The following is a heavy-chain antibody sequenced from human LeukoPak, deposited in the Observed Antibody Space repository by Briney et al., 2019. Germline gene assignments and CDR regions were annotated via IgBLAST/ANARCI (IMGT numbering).Heavy chain of an antibody. CDR2: IYYSRST. V-gene: IGHV4-31*03. Sequence: SETLSLTCTVSGGSISSGGYYWSWIRQHPGKGLEWIGYIYYSRSTYYNPSLKSRVTISVDTSKNQFSLKLSSVTAADTAVYYCARDRGGYYYDSSGYFDLWGRGTLVTVSS. CDR1: GGSISSGGYY. CDR3: ARDRGGYYYDSSGYFDL. J-gene: IGHJ2*01. D-gene: IGHD3-22*01.